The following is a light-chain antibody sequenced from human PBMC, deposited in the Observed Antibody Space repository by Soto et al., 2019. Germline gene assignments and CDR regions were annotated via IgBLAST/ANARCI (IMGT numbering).Light chain of an antibody. V-gene: IGKV1-5*01. CDR2: DAS. CDR3: QQYNSYSWT. Sequence: DIQMTQSPSTLSASVGDRVTITCRASQSISSWLAWYQQKPGKAPKLLIYDASSLESGVPSRFSGIGSGKEITLTISSLQPDDFATYYCQQYNSYSWTFGQGTKVEIK. CDR1: QSISSW. J-gene: IGKJ1*01.